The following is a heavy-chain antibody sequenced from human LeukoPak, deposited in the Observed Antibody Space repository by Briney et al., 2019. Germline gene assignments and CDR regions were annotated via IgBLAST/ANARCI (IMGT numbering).Heavy chain of an antibody. D-gene: IGHD3-10*01. CDR2: IYYSGST. V-gene: IGHV4-39*01. CDR3: ARKLYVVREVTFLNWFDP. CDR1: GDSISSSRYD. J-gene: IGHJ5*02. Sequence: PSETLSLTCTVSGDSISSSRYDWGWLRQPPGKGLEWIGTIYYSGSTYYNPSLKSQVTISVDTSKNQFSLRLSSVTAADTAIYYCARKLYVVREVTFLNWFDPWGQGTLVTVSS.